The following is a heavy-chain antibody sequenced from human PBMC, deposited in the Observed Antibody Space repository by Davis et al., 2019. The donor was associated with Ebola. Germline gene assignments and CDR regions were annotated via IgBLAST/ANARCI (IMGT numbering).Heavy chain of an antibody. CDR1: GFTFSDFS. CDR2: ITSGSNAI. D-gene: IGHD4-11*01. Sequence: SLKISCAASGFTFSDFSMNWVRQAPGKALEWISFITSGSNAIHYADSVKGRFTVSRDNVKNSLFLEMSSLRDEDSAVYYCVRDYIFAFDLWGQGARVTVSS. CDR3: VRDYIFAFDL. J-gene: IGHJ5*02. V-gene: IGHV3-48*02.